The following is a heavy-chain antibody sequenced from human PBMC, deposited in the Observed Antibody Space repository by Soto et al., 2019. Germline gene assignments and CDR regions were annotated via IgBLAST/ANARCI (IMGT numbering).Heavy chain of an antibody. CDR3: ARGGIFDSSGYYYFSAFDI. CDR2: INAGNGNT. Sequence: ASVKVSCKASGYTFTGYYMHWVRQAPGQRLEWMGWINAGNGNTKYSQKFQGRVTITRDTSASTAYTELSSLRSEDTAVYYCARGGIFDSSGYYYFSAFDIWGQGTMVTVS. D-gene: IGHD3-22*01. J-gene: IGHJ3*02. CDR1: GYTFTGYY. V-gene: IGHV1-3*01.